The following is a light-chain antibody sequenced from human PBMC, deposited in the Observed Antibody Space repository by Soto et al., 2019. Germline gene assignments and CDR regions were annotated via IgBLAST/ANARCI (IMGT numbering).Light chain of an antibody. V-gene: IGKV3-20*01. CDR2: GAS. CDR3: QQYGSSPRT. J-gene: IGKJ1*01. Sequence: ENVLKQTPGRVSLSPSDRATLSCRSSQSVSSSYLAWYQQKPGQAPRLLIYGASSRATGIPDRFSGSGSGTDFTLTISRLETEDFAVYYCQQYGSSPRTFGQGTKVDIK. CDR1: QSVSSSY.